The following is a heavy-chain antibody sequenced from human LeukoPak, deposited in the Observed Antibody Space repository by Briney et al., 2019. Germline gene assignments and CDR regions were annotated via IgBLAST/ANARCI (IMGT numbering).Heavy chain of an antibody. CDR3: ARSYYYDSGFDY. CDR1: GYTFTSYD. D-gene: IGHD3-22*01. Sequence: ALVKVSCKASGYTFTSYDINWVRQATGQGLEWMGWMNPNSGNTGYAQKFQGRVTMTRNTSISTAYMELSSLRSEDTAVYYCARSYYYDSGFDYWGQGTLVTVSS. J-gene: IGHJ4*02. V-gene: IGHV1-8*01. CDR2: MNPNSGNT.